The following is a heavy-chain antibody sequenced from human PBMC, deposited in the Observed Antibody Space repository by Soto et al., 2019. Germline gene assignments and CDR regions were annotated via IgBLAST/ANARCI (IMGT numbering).Heavy chain of an antibody. Sequence: PGGSLSLSFAAAAFTFKIYGIHWVRQAPGKGLEWVAVISYDGSNKYYADSVKGRFTISRDNSKNTLYLQMNSLRAEDTAVYYCARDSSSRRGYSYGSFDYWGQGTLVTVSS. CDR2: ISYDGSNK. CDR3: ARDSSSRRGYSYGSFDY. V-gene: IGHV3-30-3*01. J-gene: IGHJ4*02. CDR1: AFTFKIYG. D-gene: IGHD5-18*01.